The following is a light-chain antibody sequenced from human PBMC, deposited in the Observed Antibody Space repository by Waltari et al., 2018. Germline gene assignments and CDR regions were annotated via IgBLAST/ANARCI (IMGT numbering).Light chain of an antibody. V-gene: IGKV3-11*01. J-gene: IGKJ2*01. CDR1: QSVGSY. CDR3: QQRSNWTPHT. CDR2: DAS. Sequence: EIVLTQSPATLSLSPGDTATLSCRASQSVGSYLAWYQQKPGQAPRLLIYDASNRATGIPARFRGSGSRTDFTLTISSLEAEDFAVYYCQQRSNWTPHTFGQGARLEIK.